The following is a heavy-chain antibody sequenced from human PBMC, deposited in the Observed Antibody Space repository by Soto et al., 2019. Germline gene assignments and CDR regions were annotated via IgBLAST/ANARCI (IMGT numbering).Heavy chain of an antibody. CDR3: ARQIRDYFFDF. V-gene: IGHV1-2*02. J-gene: IGHJ4*02. CDR2: INPSSGGT. Sequence: QVQLVQPGAEVKKPGASVKVSCTASGYTLTDYYMHWVRQAPGQGLEWMGWINPSSGGTKYAQKFQDRVTMTRDTSINTAYMELTRLTSDDTAVYYCARQIRDYFFDFWGQGTLVSVSS. D-gene: IGHD2-21*02. CDR1: GYTLTDYY.